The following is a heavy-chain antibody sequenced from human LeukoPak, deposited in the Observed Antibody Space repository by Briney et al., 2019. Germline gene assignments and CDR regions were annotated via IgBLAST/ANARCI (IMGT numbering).Heavy chain of an antibody. CDR2: INSDASIT. D-gene: IGHD5-24*01. CDR3: GRVQMATYYFDL. Sequence: EPGGSLRLSCAASGFTLSSYWMHWVRQAPGKGLVWVSRINSDASITTYADSVKGRFTISRDNAKNTLYLQMNSLRAEDTAVYYCGRVQMATYYFDLWGQGTLVTVSS. CDR1: GFTLSSYW. V-gene: IGHV3-74*01. J-gene: IGHJ4*02.